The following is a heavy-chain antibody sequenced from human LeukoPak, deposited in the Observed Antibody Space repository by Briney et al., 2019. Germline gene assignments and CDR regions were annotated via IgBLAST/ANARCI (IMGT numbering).Heavy chain of an antibody. D-gene: IGHD1-26*01. CDR2: IYTGST. CDR3: ATTPVKVGATAHWYFDH. V-gene: IGHV4-39*07. CDR1: SASISSSIYY. Sequence: PSETLSLTCTVSSASISSSIYYWGWIRQPPAKGLEWIGSIYTGSTLYNLSLKSRVAMSLDMSDNQFSLMLSSVTAADTAVDYCATTPVKVGATAHWYFDHWGRGSLVTVSS. J-gene: IGHJ2*01.